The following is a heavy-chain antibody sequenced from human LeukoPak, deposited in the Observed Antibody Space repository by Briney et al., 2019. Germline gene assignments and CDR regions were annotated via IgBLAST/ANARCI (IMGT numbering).Heavy chain of an antibody. CDR3: ARLYDSSGYTNWLDP. J-gene: IGHJ5*02. V-gene: IGHV4-59*11. CDR2: IYYSGSS. D-gene: IGHD3-22*01. Sequence: SETLSLTCTVSGGSISSHYWSWIRQPPGKGLEWIGYIYYSGSSKYNPSLKSRVTISVDTSKNQFSLKLSSVTAADTAVYYCARLYDSSGYTNWLDPWGRGTLVTVSS. CDR1: GGSISSHY.